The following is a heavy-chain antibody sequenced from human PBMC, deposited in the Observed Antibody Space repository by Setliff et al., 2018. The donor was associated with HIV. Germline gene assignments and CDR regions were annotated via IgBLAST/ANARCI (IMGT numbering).Heavy chain of an antibody. Sequence: GASVKVSCKASGYTFTSYYMHWVRQAPGQGLEWMGIINPSGGSTSYAQKFQGRVTMTRDTSTSTAYMELSSLRSEDTAVYYCAAEGPYYYDSSGYYYWGQGTLVTVSS. CDR2: INPSGGST. CDR3: AAEGPYYYDSSGYYY. CDR1: GYTFTSYY. J-gene: IGHJ4*02. D-gene: IGHD3-22*01. V-gene: IGHV1-46*01.